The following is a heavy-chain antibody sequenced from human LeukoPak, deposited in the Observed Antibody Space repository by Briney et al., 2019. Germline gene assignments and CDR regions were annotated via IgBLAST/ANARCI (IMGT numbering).Heavy chain of an antibody. CDR1: GYTLTEIS. V-gene: IGHV1-24*01. Sequence: ASVKVSCKVSGYTLTEISMHWVRQAPGQGLEWMGGFNPEDAETIYARSFQGRLTVTEHTSTDTAYMELSSLRSEDTAMYYCATEIVGYGDVHYFDSWGQGTLVTVSS. J-gene: IGHJ4*02. CDR2: FNPEDAET. D-gene: IGHD4-17*01. CDR3: ATEIVGYGDVHYFDS.